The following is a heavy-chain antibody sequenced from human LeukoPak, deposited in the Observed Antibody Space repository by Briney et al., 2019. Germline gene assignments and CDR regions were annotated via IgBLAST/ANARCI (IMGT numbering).Heavy chain of an antibody. V-gene: IGHV3-64D*09. J-gene: IGHJ4*02. D-gene: IGHD5-18*01. CDR2: INSNGAST. Sequence: GGSLSLFCSASGFTFSSYAMHWVRQAPGKGLEYVLAINSNGASTYYADSVKGRFTISRDNSKNTLYLQMSSLRAEDTAVYYCVKDSLGYSYGYYFVYWGQGALVTVSS. CDR1: GFTFSSYA. CDR3: VKDSLGYSYGYYFVY.